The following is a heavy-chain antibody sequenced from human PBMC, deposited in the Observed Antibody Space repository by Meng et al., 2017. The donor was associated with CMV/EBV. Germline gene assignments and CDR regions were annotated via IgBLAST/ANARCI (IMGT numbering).Heavy chain of an antibody. CDR3: ARSGYCSSTSCYRLQNYYYYYGMDV. CDR1: GGSISSSSYY. CDR2: IYYSGST. Sequence: SETLSLTCTVSGGSISSSSYYWGWIRQPPGKGLEWIGSIYYSGSTYYNPSLKSRVTISVDTSKNQFSLKLSSVIAADTAVYYCARSGYCSSTSCYRLQNYYYYYGMDVWGQGTTVTVSS. V-gene: IGHV4-39*07. D-gene: IGHD2-2*02. J-gene: IGHJ6*02.